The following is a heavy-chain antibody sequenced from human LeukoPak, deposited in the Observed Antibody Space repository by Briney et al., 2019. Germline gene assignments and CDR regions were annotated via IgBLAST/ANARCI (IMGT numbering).Heavy chain of an antibody. CDR1: GFTFGDYA. Sequence: GGSLRLFCTASGFTFGDYAMSWFRQAPGKGLEWVGFIRSKAYGGTTEYAASVKGRFTISRDDSKSIAYLQMNSLKTEDTAVYYCTRGNSGYDFGFLFDYWGQGTLVTVSS. D-gene: IGHD5-12*01. CDR3: TRGNSGYDFGFLFDY. CDR2: IRSKAYGGTT. V-gene: IGHV3-49*03. J-gene: IGHJ4*02.